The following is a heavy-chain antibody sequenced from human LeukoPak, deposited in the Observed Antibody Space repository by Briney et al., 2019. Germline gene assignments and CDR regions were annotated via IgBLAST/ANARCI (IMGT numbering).Heavy chain of an antibody. V-gene: IGHV1-8*03. D-gene: IGHD3-22*01. CDR2: MNPNSGNT. J-gene: IGHJ3*02. CDR3: ASAYYYDSSGGLGAFDI. Sequence: VASVKVSCKASGYTFTSYDINWVRQATGQGLEWMGWMNPNSGNTGYAQKFQGRVTITRNTSISTAYMELSSLRSEDTAVYYCASAYYYDSSGGLGAFDIWGQGTMVTVSS. CDR1: GYTFTSYD.